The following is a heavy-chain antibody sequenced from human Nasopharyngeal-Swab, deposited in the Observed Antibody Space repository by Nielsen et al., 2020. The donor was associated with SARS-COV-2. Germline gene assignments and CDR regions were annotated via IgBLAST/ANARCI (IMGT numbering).Heavy chain of an antibody. CDR3: AKLVGSTDWFDP. CDR2: IDNRGST. V-gene: IGHV4-59*08. J-gene: IGHJ5*02. Sequence: SETLSLTCTVSGGSIINYYWSWIRQPPGKGLEWIGYIDNRGSTNYSPSLKSRVTMSVDTSKNQFSLNLNSVSAADTAVYYCAKLVGSTDWFDPWGQGTLVTVSS. CDR1: GGSIINYY. D-gene: IGHD1-26*01.